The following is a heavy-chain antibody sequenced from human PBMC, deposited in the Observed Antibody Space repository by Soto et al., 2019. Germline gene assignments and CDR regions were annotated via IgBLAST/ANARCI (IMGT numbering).Heavy chain of an antibody. D-gene: IGHD2-2*01. V-gene: IGHV1-69*13. Sequence: SVKVPCKASGGTFSSYAISWVRQAPGQGLEWMGGIIPIFGTANYAQKFQGRVTITADESTSTAYMELSSLRSEDTAVYYCAGLGIGVGLPASREYYYYGMDVWGQGTTVTVSS. J-gene: IGHJ6*02. CDR2: IIPIFGTA. CDR3: AGLGIGVGLPASREYYYYGMDV. CDR1: GGTFSSYA.